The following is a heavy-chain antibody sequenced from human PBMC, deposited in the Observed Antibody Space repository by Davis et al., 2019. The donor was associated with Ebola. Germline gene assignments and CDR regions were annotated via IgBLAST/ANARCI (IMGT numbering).Heavy chain of an antibody. CDR1: GGTFSSYA. CDR3: ARGRDGFTYDF. D-gene: IGHD5-24*01. CDR2: IIPIFGTA. J-gene: IGHJ4*02. Sequence: SVKVSCKASGGTFSSYAISWVRQAPGQGLEWIGGIIPIFGTANYAQKFQGRVTITADKSTSTAYMELSSLRSEDTAVYYCARGRDGFTYDFWGQGTLVTVSS. V-gene: IGHV1-69*06.